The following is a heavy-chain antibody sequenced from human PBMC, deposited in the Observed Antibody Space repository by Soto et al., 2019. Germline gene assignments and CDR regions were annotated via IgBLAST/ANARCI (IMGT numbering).Heavy chain of an antibody. Sequence: ASVNVSCKASGYTFTTYAMHWVRQAPGQRLEWMGWINAGYGNTKFSQKFQGRVTITRDTPASTAYMEVSSLRSEDTAVYYCASKQNCSHSNYQYYSAQGTLVTVSS. CDR1: GYTFTTYA. D-gene: IGHD4-4*01. V-gene: IGHV1-3*01. J-gene: IGHJ4*02. CDR3: ASKQNCSHSNYQYY. CDR2: INAGYGNT.